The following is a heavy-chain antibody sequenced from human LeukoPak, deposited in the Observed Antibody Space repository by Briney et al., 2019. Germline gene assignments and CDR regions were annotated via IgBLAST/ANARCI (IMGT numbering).Heavy chain of an antibody. Sequence: GGSLRLSCSASGFTFNSYRVHWVRQAPGKGLEYVSGISRNGGSTYYADSVKGRFTISRDNSKNTLYLQMSSLRAEDTAVYYCVKESGFMVAPNSAFDIWGQGTMVTVSS. CDR3: VKESGFMVAPNSAFDI. D-gene: IGHD4/OR15-4a*01. CDR2: ISRNGGST. J-gene: IGHJ3*02. V-gene: IGHV3-64D*06. CDR1: GFTFNSYR.